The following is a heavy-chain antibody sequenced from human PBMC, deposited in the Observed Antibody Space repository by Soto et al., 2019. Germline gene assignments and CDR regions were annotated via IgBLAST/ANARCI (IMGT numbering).Heavy chain of an antibody. J-gene: IGHJ4*02. Sequence: GALGLSLGGLGLNLWSYRMKRDPPAPRKGLEWVSAISGSGGSTYYADSVKGRFTISRDNSKNTLYLQMNSLRAEDTVVYYCASRYSSGWYNLYFDYWGQGTLVTVSS. D-gene: IGHD6-19*01. CDR3: ASRYSSGWYNLYFDY. V-gene: IGHV3-23*01. CDR2: ISGSGGST. CDR1: GLNLWSYR.